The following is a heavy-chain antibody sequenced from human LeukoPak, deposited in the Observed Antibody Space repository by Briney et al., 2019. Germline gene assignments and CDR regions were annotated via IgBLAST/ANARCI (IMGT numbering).Heavy chain of an antibody. CDR3: ARAGYRNGLDV. J-gene: IGHJ6*02. Sequence: GGSLRLSCAASGFTFSSDWMHCVRQAPGKGLVWVSRINGDGSSTNYADSVKGRFTISRDNAKNTMYLQMNSLRAEDAAVYYCARAGYRNGLDVWGPGTTVIVS. CDR1: GFTFSSDW. V-gene: IGHV3-74*01. D-gene: IGHD6-13*01. CDR2: INGDGSST.